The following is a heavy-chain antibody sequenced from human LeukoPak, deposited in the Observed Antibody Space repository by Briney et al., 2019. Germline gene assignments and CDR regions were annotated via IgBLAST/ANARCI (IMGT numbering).Heavy chain of an antibody. Sequence: GGSLRLSCAASGYTFSNYGMHWVRQAPGKGLEWVAIIWYDGNNKYYADSVKGRFTISRDNSKNTLYLQMNSLRAEDTAMYYCALVRGSRNGPLDPWGQGTLVTVSS. CDR3: ALVRGSRNGPLDP. CDR1: GYTFSNYG. D-gene: IGHD3-16*01. V-gene: IGHV3-33*01. CDR2: IWYDGNNK. J-gene: IGHJ5*02.